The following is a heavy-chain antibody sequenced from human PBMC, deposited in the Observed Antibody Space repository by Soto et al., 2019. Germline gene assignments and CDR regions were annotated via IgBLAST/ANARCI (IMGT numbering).Heavy chain of an antibody. CDR2: SNSDGTTI. CDR1: EFSFSKYW. D-gene: IGHD6-19*01. CDR3: SGLPY. J-gene: IGHJ4*02. Sequence: PGGSVRLSCAASEFSFSKYWMHCVRQAPGKGLVWVSRSNSDGTTINYADSVKGRFTISRDNAKNTLYLQMNSLRAEDTGVYYCSGLPYWGQGTLVTVSS. V-gene: IGHV3-74*01.